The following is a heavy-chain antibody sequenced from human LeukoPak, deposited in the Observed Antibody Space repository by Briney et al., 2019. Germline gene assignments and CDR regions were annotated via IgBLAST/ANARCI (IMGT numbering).Heavy chain of an antibody. Sequence: GGSLRLSCAASGFDFSICAMTWVRQAPGKGLEWVASIGSPGETYYPDSVKGRFAVSRENSHNTVFLQLTSLTAEDTAIYYCAKDATPGNSIWDYFAYWGQGALVTVSS. CDR2: IGSPGET. D-gene: IGHD2-15*01. CDR1: GFDFSICA. V-gene: IGHV3-23*01. J-gene: IGHJ4*02. CDR3: AKDATPGNSIWDYFAY.